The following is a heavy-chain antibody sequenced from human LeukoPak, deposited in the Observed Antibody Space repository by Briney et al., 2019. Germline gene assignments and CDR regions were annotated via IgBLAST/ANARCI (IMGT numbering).Heavy chain of an antibody. CDR2: IFYSGNT. CDR3: ARDRYCSGGSCLPGAFDI. D-gene: IGHD2-15*01. CDR1: GGSISSYY. Sequence: SETLSLTCTVSGGSISSYYWSWIRQPPGKGLEWIGNIFYSGNTTYNPSLKSRVTISVDTSKNQFSLKLRSVTAADTAVYYCARDRYCSGGSCLPGAFDIWGQGTVVTVSS. V-gene: IGHV4-59*01. J-gene: IGHJ3*02.